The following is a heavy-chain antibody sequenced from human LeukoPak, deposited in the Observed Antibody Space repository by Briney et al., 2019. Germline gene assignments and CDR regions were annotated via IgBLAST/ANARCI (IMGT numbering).Heavy chain of an antibody. CDR3: AKLSTYYYDSSGYYFDY. CDR1: GFTFSSYA. Sequence: GGSLRLSCTASGFTFSSYAMSWVRQAPGKGLEWVSSITGSGGNTYYADSVKGRFTISRDNSKNTLYLQMNSLRAEDTAVYYCAKLSTYYYDSSGYYFDYWGQGTLVTVSS. D-gene: IGHD3-22*01. J-gene: IGHJ4*02. CDR2: ITGSGGNT. V-gene: IGHV3-23*01.